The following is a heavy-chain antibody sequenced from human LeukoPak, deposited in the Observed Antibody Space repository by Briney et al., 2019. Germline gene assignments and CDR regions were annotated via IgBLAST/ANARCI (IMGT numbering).Heavy chain of an antibody. CDR2: ISSDGHTT. V-gene: IGHV3-64D*06. CDR1: GFTFNRYA. J-gene: IGHJ4*02. CDR3: VRLSDGGFDY. D-gene: IGHD3-16*01. Sequence: PGGSLRLSCSASGFTFNRYAMHWVRQAPGKGLEDVSAISSDGHTTYYADSVKGRFTVSRDYSKNTLFLQMSSLRPEDTAIYSCVRLSDGGFDYWSQGTLVTVSS.